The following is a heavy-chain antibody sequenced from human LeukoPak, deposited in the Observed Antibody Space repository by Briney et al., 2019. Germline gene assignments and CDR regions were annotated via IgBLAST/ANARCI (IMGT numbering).Heavy chain of an antibody. CDR1: GYTFTSYA. V-gene: IGHV7-4-1*02. J-gene: IGHJ5*02. CDR2: INTNTGNP. D-gene: IGHD4-17*01. CDR3: ARDLPLAYGDYVGWFDP. Sequence: ASVKVSCKASGYTFTSYAMNWVRQAPGQGLEWMGWINTNTGNPTYAQGFTGRFVFSLDTSVSTAYLQISSLKAEDTAVYYCARDLPLAYGDYVGWFDPWGQGTLVTVSS.